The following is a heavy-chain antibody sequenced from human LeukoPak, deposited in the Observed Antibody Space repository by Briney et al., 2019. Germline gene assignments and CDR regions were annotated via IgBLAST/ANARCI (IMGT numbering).Heavy chain of an antibody. CDR3: ARDVRYYGSGRQGYFQH. V-gene: IGHV3-23*01. CDR1: GFTFSNYA. CDR2: IVASGDST. J-gene: IGHJ1*01. D-gene: IGHD3-10*01. Sequence: PGGSLRLSCAASGFTFSNYAMSWVRQAPGEGLEWVSTIVASGDSTYFANSVKGRFTISRDNSENTLYLQMNSLRAEDTAVYYCARDVRYYGSGRQGYFQHWGQGTLVTVSS.